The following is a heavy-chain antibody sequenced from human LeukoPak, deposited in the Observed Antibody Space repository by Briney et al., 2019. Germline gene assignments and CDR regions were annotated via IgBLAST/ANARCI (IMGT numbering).Heavy chain of an antibody. CDR2: IIPILGIA. J-gene: IGHJ4*02. V-gene: IGHV1-69*04. CDR1: GYTFTSYG. Sequence: SVKVSCKASGYTFTSYGISWVRQAPGQGLEWMGRIIPILGIANYAQKFQGRVTITADKSTSTAYMELSSLRSEDTAVYYCARREGDTAMIDYWGQGTLVTVSS. CDR3: ARREGDTAMIDY. D-gene: IGHD5-18*01.